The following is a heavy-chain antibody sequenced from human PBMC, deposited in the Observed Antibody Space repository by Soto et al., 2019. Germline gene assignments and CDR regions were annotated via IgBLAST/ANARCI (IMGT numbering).Heavy chain of an antibody. CDR1: GFTFSSYW. V-gene: IGHV3-74*01. CDR3: ARWDYDSSGYYQFGY. D-gene: IGHD3-22*01. Sequence: LRLSCAASGFTFSSYWMHWVRQAPGKGLVWVSRINSDGSSTSYADSVKGRFTISRDNAKNTLYLQMNSLRAEDTAVYYCARWDYDSSGYYQFGYWGQGTLVTVSS. CDR2: INSDGSST. J-gene: IGHJ4*02.